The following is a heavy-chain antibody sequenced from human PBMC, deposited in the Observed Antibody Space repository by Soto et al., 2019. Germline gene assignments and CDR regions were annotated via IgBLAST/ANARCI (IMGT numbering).Heavy chain of an antibody. CDR1: GFTFSSYS. CDR2: ISSSSTI. Sequence: GGSLRLSCAASGFTFSSYSMNWVRQAPGKGLEWVSYISSSSTIYYADSVKGRFTISRDNAKNSLYLQMNSLRAEDTAVYYCARDKYSAFPSPLYYYMDVWGKGTTVTVSS. J-gene: IGHJ6*03. CDR3: ARDKYSAFPSPLYYYMDV. D-gene: IGHD5-12*01. V-gene: IGHV3-48*04.